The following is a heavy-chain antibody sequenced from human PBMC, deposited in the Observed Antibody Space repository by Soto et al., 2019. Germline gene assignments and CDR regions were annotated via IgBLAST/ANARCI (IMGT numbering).Heavy chain of an antibody. CDR2: IYPGDSDT. CDR3: ARLREQLWPYDALDI. CDR1: GYSFTSYW. J-gene: IGHJ3*02. D-gene: IGHD5-18*01. V-gene: IGHV5-51*01. Sequence: PVESHKNSCKGSGYSFTSYWIGWVRQMTGKGLEWMGIIYPGDSDTRYSPSFQGQVTISADKSISTAYLQWSSLKASDTAMYYCARLREQLWPYDALDIWGQGTMVTVSS.